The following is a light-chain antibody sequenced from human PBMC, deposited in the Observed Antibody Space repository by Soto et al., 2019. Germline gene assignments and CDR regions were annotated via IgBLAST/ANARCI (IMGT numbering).Light chain of an antibody. Sequence: QSVLTQPRSVSGSPGHSVTISCSGTSSDVGGYNYVSWYQQHPGKAPKLMIYDVSKRPSGVPDRFSGSKSGNTASLTISGLQAEDEADYYCCSYAGSYTYVVFGGGTKLTVL. CDR3: CSYAGSYTYVV. CDR2: DVS. CDR1: SSDVGGYNY. V-gene: IGLV2-11*01. J-gene: IGLJ2*01.